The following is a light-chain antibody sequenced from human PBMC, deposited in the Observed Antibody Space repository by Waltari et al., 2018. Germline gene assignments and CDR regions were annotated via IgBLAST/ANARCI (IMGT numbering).Light chain of an antibody. J-gene: IGKJ4*02. V-gene: IGKV3-20*01. CDR3: QKYVNLLVT. Sequence: EIELTQSPDTLSLSPGERATLSCRASQSVGKYLAWYQQKPGQAPRLLIYDASTRATGIPDRFSGSGSGTDFSLTISRLEPEDLAVYYCQKYVNLLVTFGETAKAEIK. CDR1: QSVGKY. CDR2: DAS.